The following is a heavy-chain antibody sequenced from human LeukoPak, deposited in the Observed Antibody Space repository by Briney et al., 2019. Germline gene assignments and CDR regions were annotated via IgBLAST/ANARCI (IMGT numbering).Heavy chain of an antibody. J-gene: IGHJ6*03. CDR3: ARVSSYYDILTGLQNYYYYYMDV. D-gene: IGHD3-9*01. V-gene: IGHV1-2*02. CDR2: INPNSGGT. Sequence: ASVKVSCKASGYTFIDYYMHWVRQAPGQGLEWMGWINPNSGGTNYAQKFQGRVTMTRDTSISTAYMELSRLRSDDTAVYYCARVSSYYDILTGLQNYYYYYMDVWGKGTTVTISS. CDR1: GYTFIDYY.